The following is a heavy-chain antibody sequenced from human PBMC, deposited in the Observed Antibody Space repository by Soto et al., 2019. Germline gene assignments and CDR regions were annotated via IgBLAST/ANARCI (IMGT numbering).Heavy chain of an antibody. V-gene: IGHV4-30-4*01. D-gene: IGHD3-22*01. CDR1: GGSISSGDYY. J-gene: IGHJ4*02. CDR2: IYYSGST. CDR3: ARDYDSSGYYYY. Sequence: LSLTCTVSGGSISSGDYYWSWIRQPPGKGLEWIGYIYYSGSTYYNPSLKSRVTISVDTSKNQFSLKLSSVTAADTAVYYCARDYDSSGYYYYWGQGTLVTVSS.